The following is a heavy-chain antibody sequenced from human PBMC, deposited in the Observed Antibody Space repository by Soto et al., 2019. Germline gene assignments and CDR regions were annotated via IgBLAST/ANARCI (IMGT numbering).Heavy chain of an antibody. CDR2: VSPHSGST. D-gene: IGHD6-6*01. CDR1: GYTFTTYD. Sequence: QVQLVQSGAEVKKPGASLRVSCKASGYTFTTYDINWVRQTPGQGLEWMGWVSPHSGSTGFAQKFQDRLTMTTNTTITTAYMDLISLRSDDSAVYFCARGGYSSSWEFDFWGQGTLVTVS. V-gene: IGHV1-8*01. J-gene: IGHJ4*02. CDR3: ARGGYSSSWEFDF.